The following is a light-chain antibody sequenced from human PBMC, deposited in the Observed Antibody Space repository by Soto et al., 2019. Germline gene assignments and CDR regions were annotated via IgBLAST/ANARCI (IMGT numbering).Light chain of an antibody. CDR3: AACDDSLNGPV. CDR1: SSDVGGYNY. V-gene: IGLV2-14*01. Sequence: QSALTQPASVSGSPGQSITISCTGTSSDVGGYNYVSWYQQHPGKAPKLMIYEVSNRPSGVSNRFSGSKSGNTASLTISGLQAGDEADYYGAACDDSLNGPVFGGGTKLTVL. J-gene: IGLJ2*01. CDR2: EVS.